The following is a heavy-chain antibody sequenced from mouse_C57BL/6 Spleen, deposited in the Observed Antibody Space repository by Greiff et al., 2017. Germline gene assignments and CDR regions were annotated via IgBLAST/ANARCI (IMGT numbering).Heavy chain of an antibody. CDR2: IYPGDGDT. J-gene: IGHJ3*01. V-gene: IGHV1-82*01. Sequence: QVQLQQSGPELVKPGASVTISCKASGYAFSSSWMNWVKQRPGKGLEWIGRIYPGDGDTNYNGKFKGKATLTADKSSSTAYMQLSSLTSEDSAVYFCARGWDYGFAYWGHGTLVTASA. CDR1: GYAFSSSW. D-gene: IGHD2-4*01. CDR3: ARGWDYGFAY.